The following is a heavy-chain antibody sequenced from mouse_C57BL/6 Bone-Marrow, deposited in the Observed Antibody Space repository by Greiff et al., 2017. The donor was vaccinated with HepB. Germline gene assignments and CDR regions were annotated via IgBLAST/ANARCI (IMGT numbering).Heavy chain of an antibody. CDR1: GFNIKDYY. J-gene: IGHJ2*01. D-gene: IGHD1-1*01. V-gene: IGHV14-2*01. CDR3: DPQLLRY. CDR2: IDPEDGET. Sequence: VQLQQSGAELVKPGASVKLSCTASGFNIKDYYMHWVKQRPEQGLEWIGRIDPEDGETKYAAKFQGKATITADTSSNTAYLQLSSLTSEDTAVYYCDPQLLRYWGQGTTLTVSS.